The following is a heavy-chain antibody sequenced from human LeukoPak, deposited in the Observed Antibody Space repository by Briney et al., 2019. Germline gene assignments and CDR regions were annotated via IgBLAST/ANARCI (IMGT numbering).Heavy chain of an antibody. CDR1: EYTFSSYS. CDR2: ISSSSSYI. CDR3: ARVERLTGYYGSGSLDY. J-gene: IGHJ4*02. Sequence: GGSLRLSRAASEYTFSSYSMNWVRQAPGKGLEWVSSISSSSSYIYYADSVKGRFTISRDNAKNSLYLQMNSLRAEDTAVYYRARVERLTGYYGSGSLDYWGQGTLVTVSS. V-gene: IGHV3-21*01. D-gene: IGHD3-10*01.